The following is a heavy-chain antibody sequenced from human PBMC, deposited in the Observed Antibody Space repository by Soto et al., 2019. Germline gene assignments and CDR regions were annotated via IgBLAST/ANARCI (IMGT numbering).Heavy chain of an antibody. CDR2: LYWDDDK. J-gene: IGHJ4*02. CDR1: GFSLSTSGVG. CDR3: AHRQRTVYLDY. Sequence: QITLKESGPTLVKPTQTLTLTCTFSGFSLSTSGVGVGWIRQPPGKALEWLALLYWDDDKRYSPSLKSRLTITKDTSQNQAVLTMTNMDPVDTATYYCAHRQRTVYLDYWGQGTPVTVSS. D-gene: IGHD4-17*01. V-gene: IGHV2-5*02.